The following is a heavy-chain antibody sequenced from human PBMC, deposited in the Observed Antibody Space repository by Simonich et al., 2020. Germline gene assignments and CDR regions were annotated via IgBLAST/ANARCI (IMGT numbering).Heavy chain of an antibody. CDR3: ARDLRGSYYYYYYMDV. CDR1: GYTFTGYY. D-gene: IGHD1-26*01. Sequence: QVQLVQSGAEVKKPGASVKVSCKASGYTFTGYYMHWVRQAPGQGLEWMGVINPNIGGTNYAQKFQGSVTMTRDTSISTAYMELSRLRSDDTAVYYCARDLRGSYYYYYYMDVWGKGTTVTVSS. V-gene: IGHV1-2*02. J-gene: IGHJ6*03. CDR2: INPNIGGT.